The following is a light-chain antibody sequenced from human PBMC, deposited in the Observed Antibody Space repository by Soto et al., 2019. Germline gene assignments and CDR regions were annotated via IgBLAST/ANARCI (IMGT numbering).Light chain of an antibody. V-gene: IGKV3-11*01. CDR1: QSVSSY. CDR2: DTS. J-gene: IGKJ5*01. Sequence: EIVLTQSPGTLSLSPWERATLSCRASQSVSSYLAWYQQKPGQAPRLLIYDTSIRASGIPARFSGSGSGTDFTLTISSLEPEDFAVYYCQQRSNPITFGQGTRLEIK. CDR3: QQRSNPIT.